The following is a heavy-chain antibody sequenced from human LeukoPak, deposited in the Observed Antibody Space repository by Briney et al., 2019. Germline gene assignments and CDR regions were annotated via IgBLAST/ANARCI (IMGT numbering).Heavy chain of an antibody. V-gene: IGHV3-21*01. CDR3: XXXXXXXXXWLRPNDAFDI. CDR2: ISTSSSYI. Sequence: GGSLRLSCAASGFTFNSYTMNWVRQAPGKGLEWVSSISTSSSYIFYADSVKGRFTISRDNAKNSLYLLMNSLRAEDTAVYHXXXXXXXXXXWLRPNDAFDIWGQGTMVTVSS. J-gene: IGHJ3*02. D-gene: IGHD6-19*01. CDR1: GFTFNSYT.